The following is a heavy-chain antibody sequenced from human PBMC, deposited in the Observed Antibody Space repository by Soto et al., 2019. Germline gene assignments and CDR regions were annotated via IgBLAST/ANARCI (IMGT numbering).Heavy chain of an antibody. J-gene: IGHJ4*02. CDR2: ISGSGGST. CDR1: GFTFTSYA. V-gene: IGHV3-23*01. D-gene: IGHD6-13*01. Sequence: PGGSLRLSCAASGFTFTSYAMSWVRQAPGKGLEWVSAISGSGGSTYYADSVKGRFTISRDNSKNTLYLQMNSLRAEDTAVYYCAKDVPRSIAAAGTRYFDYWGQGTLVTVSS. CDR3: AKDVPRSIAAAGTRYFDY.